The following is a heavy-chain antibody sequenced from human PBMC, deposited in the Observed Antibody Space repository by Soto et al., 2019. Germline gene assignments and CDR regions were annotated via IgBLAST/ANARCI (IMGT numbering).Heavy chain of an antibody. D-gene: IGHD1-26*01. V-gene: IGHV3-23*01. CDR3: AKAGISWEAYFDY. J-gene: IGHJ4*02. Sequence: GGSLRLSCAASGFTFSSYAMSWVRQAPGKGLEWVSAISGSGGSTYYADSVKGRFTISGDNSKNTLYLQMNSLRAEDTAVYYCAKAGISWEAYFDYWGQGTLVTVSS. CDR2: ISGSGGST. CDR1: GFTFSSYA.